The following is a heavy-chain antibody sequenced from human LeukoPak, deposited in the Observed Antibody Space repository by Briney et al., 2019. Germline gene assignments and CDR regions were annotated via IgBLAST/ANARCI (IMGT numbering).Heavy chain of an antibody. Sequence: SETLSLTCTVSGGSISSYYWSWIRQPPGKGLEWTGYIYYSGSTNYNPSLKSRVTISVDTSKNQFSLKLSSVTAADTAVYYCAREYSSGGYNWFDPWGQGTLVTVSS. V-gene: IGHV4-59*01. D-gene: IGHD6-19*01. CDR2: IYYSGST. CDR3: AREYSSGGYNWFDP. CDR1: GGSISSYY. J-gene: IGHJ5*02.